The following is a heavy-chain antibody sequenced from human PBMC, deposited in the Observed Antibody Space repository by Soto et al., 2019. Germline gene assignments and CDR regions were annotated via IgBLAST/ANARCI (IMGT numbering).Heavy chain of an antibody. V-gene: IGHV4-34*01. J-gene: IGHJ6*03. CDR2: INHSGST. D-gene: IGHD5-12*01. CDR3: AGGATIMYYYYMDV. CDR1: GGSFSGYY. Sequence: SETLSLTCAVYGGSFSGYYWSWIRQPPGKGLEWIGEINHSGSTNYNPSLKSRVTISVDTSKNQFSLKLSSVTAADTAVYYCAGGATIMYYYYMDVWGKGTTVTVSS.